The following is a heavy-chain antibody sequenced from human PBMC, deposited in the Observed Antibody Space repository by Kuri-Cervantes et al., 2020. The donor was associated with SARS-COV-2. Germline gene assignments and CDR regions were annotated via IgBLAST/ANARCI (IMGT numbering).Heavy chain of an antibody. CDR2: IYYSGST. CDR3: ARSTYGYCSSTSCSPGGAFDI. CDR1: GGSISSVDYY. J-gene: IGHJ3*02. Sequence: SETLSLTCTVSGGSISSVDYYWSWIRQPPGKGLEWIGYIYYSGSTYYNPSLKSRVTISVDTSKNQFSLKLSSVTAADTAVYCCARSTYGYCSSTSCSPGGAFDIWGQGTMVTVSS. D-gene: IGHD2-2*01. V-gene: IGHV4-30-4*08.